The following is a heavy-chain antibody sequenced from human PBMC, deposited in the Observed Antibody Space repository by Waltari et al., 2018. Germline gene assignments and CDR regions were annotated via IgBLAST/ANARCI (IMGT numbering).Heavy chain of an antibody. CDR1: GGSISSYY. J-gene: IGHJ2*01. CDR2: IYYSGST. Sequence: QVQLQESGPGLVKPSETLSLTCTVSGGSISSYYWSWIRQPPGKGLEWIGYIYYSGSTNYNPSLKSRVTISVDTSKNQFSLKLSSVTAADTAVYYCARDRAARVETRYWYFDLWGRGTLVTVSS. CDR3: ARDRAARVETRYWYFDL. D-gene: IGHD6-6*01. V-gene: IGHV4-59*01.